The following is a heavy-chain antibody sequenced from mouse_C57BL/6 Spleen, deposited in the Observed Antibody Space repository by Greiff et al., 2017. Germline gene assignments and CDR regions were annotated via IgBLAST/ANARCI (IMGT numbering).Heavy chain of an antibody. CDR2: IYPGSGST. J-gene: IGHJ3*01. V-gene: IGHV1-55*01. D-gene: IGHD1-1*01. Sequence: QVQLQQPGAELVKPGASVKMSCKASGYTFTSYWITWVKQRPGQGLEWIGDIYPGSGSTNYNEKFKSKATLTVDTSSSSAYMQLSSLTSEDSAVYSWARGEYYGSRGGFAYRGQRALVTVSA. CDR1: GYTFTSYW. CDR3: ARGEYYGSRGGFAY.